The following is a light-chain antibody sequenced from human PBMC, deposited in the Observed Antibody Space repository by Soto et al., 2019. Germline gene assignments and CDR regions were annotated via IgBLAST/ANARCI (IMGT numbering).Light chain of an antibody. CDR2: AAS. J-gene: IGKJ1*01. CDR3: QQSYSTPQT. CDR1: QSISSY. V-gene: IGKV1-39*01. Sequence: DIQMTQSPSSLSASVGDRVTITCRASQSISSYLNWYQQKPGKVPKLLIYAASSLQSGVPSRFSGSGSGTDFTLTISSLQPEDFATYYCQQSYSTPQTFGQGTKVHI.